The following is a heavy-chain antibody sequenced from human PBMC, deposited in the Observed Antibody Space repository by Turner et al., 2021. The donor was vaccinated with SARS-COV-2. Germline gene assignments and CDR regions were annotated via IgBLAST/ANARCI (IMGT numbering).Heavy chain of an antibody. J-gene: IGHJ4*02. Sequence: EVQLVESGGGLVQPGGYLRLSCDASVFPFSSYAMSWVRQAPGKGVEWVSAISGSGGSTYYADSVKCRFTISRDNSKNTLYLQMNSLRAEDTAVYYCAKADRVMIVVVITLFDYWGQGTLVTVSS. CDR3: AKADRVMIVVVITLFDY. V-gene: IGHV3-23*04. CDR2: ISGSGGST. CDR1: VFPFSSYA. D-gene: IGHD3-22*01.